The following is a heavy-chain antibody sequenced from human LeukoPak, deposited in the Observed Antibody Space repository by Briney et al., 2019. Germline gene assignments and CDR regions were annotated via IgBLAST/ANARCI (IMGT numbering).Heavy chain of an antibody. J-gene: IGHJ4*02. D-gene: IGHD5-24*01. V-gene: IGHV3-33*01. CDR2: IWYDGSNK. Sequence: GGSLRLSCAAAGFTFSSYGMHWVRQAPGKGLEWVAIIWYDGSNKYYADFLKRRFIISGDYSKKALVLQINNLRADDTAVYYCAREKDAYNDYWGQGTLVIVSS. CDR3: AREKDAYNDY. CDR1: GFTFSSYG.